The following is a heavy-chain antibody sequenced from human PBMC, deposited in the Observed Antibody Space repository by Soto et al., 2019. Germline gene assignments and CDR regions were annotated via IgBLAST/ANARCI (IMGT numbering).Heavy chain of an antibody. CDR2: INPSDGTT. J-gene: IGHJ4*02. Sequence: SVKVSCKASGYTFTNYYMHWVRQAPGQGLEWVGIINPSDGTTSYARKFRGRVTMTRDTSTSTVYMELSSLRSEDTAVYYCATVDCSGGSCYRFDYWGQGTLVTVSS. V-gene: IGHV1-46*03. D-gene: IGHD2-15*01. CDR3: ATVDCSGGSCYRFDY. CDR1: GYTFTNYY.